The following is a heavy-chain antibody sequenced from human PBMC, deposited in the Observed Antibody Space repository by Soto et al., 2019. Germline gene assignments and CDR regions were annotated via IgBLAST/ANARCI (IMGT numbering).Heavy chain of an antibody. Sequence: ASVKVSFKASGYTFTSYAMHWVRQAPGQRLEWMGWINAGNGNTKYSQKFQGRVTITRDTSASTAYMELSSLRSEDTAVYYCARDYLPRGYYTGVYWGQGTLVTVSS. CDR3: ARDYLPRGYYTGVY. CDR2: INAGNGNT. J-gene: IGHJ4*02. D-gene: IGHD3-3*01. V-gene: IGHV1-3*01. CDR1: GYTFTSYA.